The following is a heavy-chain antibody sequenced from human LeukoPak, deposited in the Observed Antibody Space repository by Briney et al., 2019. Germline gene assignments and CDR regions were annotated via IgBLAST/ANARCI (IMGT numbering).Heavy chain of an antibody. Sequence: SETLSLTCTVSGGSLSSSSYYWGWIRQPPGRGLEWSGSIYYSGSTYYNPSLKSRVTISVDTSKNQFSLKLSSVTAADTAVYYCARVSYYYDSSGYYYFDYWGQGTLVTVSS. CDR3: ARVSYYYDSSGYYYFDY. CDR2: IYYSGST. D-gene: IGHD3-22*01. V-gene: IGHV4-39*01. CDR1: GGSLSSSSYY. J-gene: IGHJ4*02.